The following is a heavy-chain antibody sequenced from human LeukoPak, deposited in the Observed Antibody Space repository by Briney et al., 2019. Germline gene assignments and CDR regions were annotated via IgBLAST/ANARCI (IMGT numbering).Heavy chain of an antibody. CDR1: GFTFSNAW. V-gene: IGHV3-15*01. CDR2: IKSKTDGGTT. J-gene: IGHJ4*02. D-gene: IGHD6-19*01. CDR3: TTEVAVAVYFDY. Sequence: PGGSLRLSCAASGFTFSNAWMSWVRQAPGKGLEWVGRIKSKTDGGTTDYAAPVKGRFTISRDDSKNTLYLQMNSPKTEDTAVYYCTTEVAVAVYFDYWGQGTLVTVSS.